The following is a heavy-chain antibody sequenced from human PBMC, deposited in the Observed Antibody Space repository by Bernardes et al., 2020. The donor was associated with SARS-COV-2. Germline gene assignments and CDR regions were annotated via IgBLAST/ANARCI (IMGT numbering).Heavy chain of an antibody. CDR1: GFTFSSYG. V-gene: IGHV3-30*18. D-gene: IGHD3-22*01. J-gene: IGHJ4*02. CDR2: ISYDGSNK. Sequence: GGSLRLSCAASGFTFSSYGMHWVRQAPGKGLEWVAVISYDGSNKYYADSVKGRFTISRDNSKNTLYLQMNSLRAEDKAVYYCAKDSGVEYYDSSGYIDYWGQGTLVTVSS. CDR3: AKDSGVEYYDSSGYIDY.